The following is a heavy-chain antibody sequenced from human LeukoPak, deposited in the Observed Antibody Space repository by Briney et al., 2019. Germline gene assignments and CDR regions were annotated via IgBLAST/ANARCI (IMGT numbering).Heavy chain of an antibody. CDR1: GGSISSYY. CDR2: INHSGST. V-gene: IGHV4-34*01. Sequence: PSETLSLTCTVSGGSISSYYWSWIRQPPGKGLEWIGEINHSGSTNYNPSLKSRVTISVDTSKNQFSLKLSSVTAADTAVYYCARVRGDYYDYWGQGTLVTVSS. D-gene: IGHD4-17*01. CDR3: ARVRGDYYDY. J-gene: IGHJ4*02.